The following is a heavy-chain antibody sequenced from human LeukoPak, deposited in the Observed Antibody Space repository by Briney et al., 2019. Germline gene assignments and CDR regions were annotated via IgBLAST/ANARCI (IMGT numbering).Heavy chain of an antibody. CDR1: GNTFTGYY. V-gene: IGHV1-18*04. CDR2: ISAYNGNT. D-gene: IGHD5-18*01. J-gene: IGHJ4*02. Sequence: ASVKVSCKPSGNTFTGYYMHWVRQAPGQGLEWMGWISAYNGNTNYAQKLQGRVTMTTDTSTSTAYMELRSLRSDDTAVYYCARLDSYGYLKIDYWGQGTLVTVSS. CDR3: ARLDSYGYLKIDY.